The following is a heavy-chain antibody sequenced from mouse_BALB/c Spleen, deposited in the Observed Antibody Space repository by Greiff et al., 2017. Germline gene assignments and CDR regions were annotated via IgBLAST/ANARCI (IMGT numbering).Heavy chain of an antibody. D-gene: IGHD1-1*01. J-gene: IGHJ4*01. Sequence: VQLQQPGAELVKPGASVKLSCKASGYTFTSYYMYWVKQRPGQGLEWIGGINPSNGGTNFNEKFKSKATLTVDKSSSTAYMQLSSLTSEDSAVYYCTILLTSYAMDYWGQGTSVTVSS. CDR1: GYTFTSYY. CDR2: INPSNGGT. V-gene: IGHV1S81*02. CDR3: TILLTSYAMDY.